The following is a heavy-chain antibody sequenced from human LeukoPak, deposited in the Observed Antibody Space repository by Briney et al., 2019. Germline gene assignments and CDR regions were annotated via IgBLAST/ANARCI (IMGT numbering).Heavy chain of an antibody. CDR1: GVSISSGSYY. D-gene: IGHD6-19*01. Sequence: SETLSLTCTVSGVSISSGSYYWSWIRQPAGKGLEWIGRIYTSGSTNYHPSLKSRVTISVDTSKNQFSLRLSSVTAADTAVYYCARRYSSGWYFDYWGQGTLVTVSS. V-gene: IGHV4-61*02. J-gene: IGHJ4*02. CDR3: ARRYSSGWYFDY. CDR2: IYTSGST.